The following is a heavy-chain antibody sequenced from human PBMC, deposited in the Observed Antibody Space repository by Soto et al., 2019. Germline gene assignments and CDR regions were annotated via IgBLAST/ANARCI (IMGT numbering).Heavy chain of an antibody. CDR1: GYTFTSYG. D-gene: IGHD4-17*01. V-gene: IGHV1-18*01. CDR2: ISAYNGNT. Sequence: QVQLVQSGAEVKKPGASVKVSCKASGYTFTSYGISWGRPAPGQGVEWMGWISAYNGNTNYAQKLQGRVTMTTDTSTSTAYMELRSLRSDDTAVYYCARDSWDTTVVRGSFDYWGQGTLVTVSS. J-gene: IGHJ4*02. CDR3: ARDSWDTTVVRGSFDY.